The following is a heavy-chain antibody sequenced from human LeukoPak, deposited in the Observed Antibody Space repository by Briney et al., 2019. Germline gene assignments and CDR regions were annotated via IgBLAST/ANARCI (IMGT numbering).Heavy chain of an antibody. CDR1: GLTVSSYS. Sequence: GGSLRLSCVASGLTVSSYSMNWVRQAPGKGLEWVSYISSSSSTIYYADSVKGRFTISRDNAKNSLDLQMNSLRDEDTAVYYCARARASGRSGFDYWGQGTLVTVSS. CDR3: ARARASGRSGFDY. CDR2: ISSSSSTI. V-gene: IGHV3-48*02. D-gene: IGHD2-15*01. J-gene: IGHJ4*02.